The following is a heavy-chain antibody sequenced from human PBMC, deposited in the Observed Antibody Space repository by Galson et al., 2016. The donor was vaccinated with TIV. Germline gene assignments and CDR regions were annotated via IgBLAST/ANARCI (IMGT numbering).Heavy chain of an antibody. D-gene: IGHD2-2*01. CDR2: IYWDDDK. J-gene: IGHJ3*02. Sequence: PTQTLTLTCTFSGFSLSTSGVAVGWIRQPPGKALEWLALIYWDDDKRYRPSLKSRLTITKDTPKNQVLLTVTNLDPEDTATYYCAHRRSVASAVLDAFDIWGPGTVVTVSS. CDR1: GFSLSTSGVA. V-gene: IGHV2-5*02. CDR3: AHRRSVASAVLDAFDI.